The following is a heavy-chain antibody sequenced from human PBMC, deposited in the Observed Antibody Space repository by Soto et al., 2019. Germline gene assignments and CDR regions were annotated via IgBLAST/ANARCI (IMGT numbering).Heavy chain of an antibody. Sequence: SETLSLTCAVYGGSFSGYYWSWIRQPPGKGLEWIGEINHSGSTNYNPSLKSRVTISVDTSKNQFSLKLSSVTAADTAVYYCARGVVRADMDVWGKGTTVTVSS. J-gene: IGHJ6*03. D-gene: IGHD3-10*01. CDR1: GGSFSGYY. CDR3: ARGVVRADMDV. V-gene: IGHV4-34*01. CDR2: INHSGST.